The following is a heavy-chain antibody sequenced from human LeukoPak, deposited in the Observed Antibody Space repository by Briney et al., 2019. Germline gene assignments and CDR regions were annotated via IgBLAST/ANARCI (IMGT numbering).Heavy chain of an antibody. Sequence: PSETLSLTCTVSGGSITNTNYYWAWIRQPPGEGLEWIGSVYHSGITYYTPSLKSRVSISVDTSKNQFSLKVTSVTAADTAVYYCAREWQYQFDYWGLGSLVTISS. J-gene: IGHJ4*02. D-gene: IGHD4-11*01. CDR3: AREWQYQFDY. CDR2: VYHSGIT. V-gene: IGHV4-39*07. CDR1: GGSITNTNYY.